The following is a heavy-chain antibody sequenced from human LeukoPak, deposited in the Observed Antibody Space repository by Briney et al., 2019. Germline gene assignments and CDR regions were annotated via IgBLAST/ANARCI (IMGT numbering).Heavy chain of an antibody. CDR1: GFTLSSYW. J-gene: IGHJ4*02. V-gene: IGHV3-7*01. CDR2: IKQDGSEK. D-gene: IGHD6-13*01. CDR3: ARGQEYGGSSVTFDY. Sequence: GGSLRLSCAASGFTLSSYWMSWVRQAPGKGLEWVANIKQDGSEKYYVDSVKGRFTISRDNAKNSLFLQMNSLRAEDTAVYYCARGQEYGGSSVTFDYWGQGTLVTVSS.